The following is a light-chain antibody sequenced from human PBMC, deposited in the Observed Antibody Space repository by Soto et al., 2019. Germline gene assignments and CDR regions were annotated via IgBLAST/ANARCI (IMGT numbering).Light chain of an antibody. CDR3: QQYDSSPWT. CDR1: QSVSSNY. V-gene: IGKV3-20*01. J-gene: IGKJ1*01. CDR2: IAS. Sequence: EIVLTQSPDTLSLSPGERATLPCRASQSVSSNYLAWYQQKTGQTPRLLIYIASTRAPGIPDRFRGSGSGTHFTLTISRLEPEDFAVYYCQQYDSSPWTFGQGTKVEIK.